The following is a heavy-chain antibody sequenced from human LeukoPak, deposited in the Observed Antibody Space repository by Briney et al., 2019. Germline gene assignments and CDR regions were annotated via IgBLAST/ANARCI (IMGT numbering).Heavy chain of an antibody. Sequence: SETLSLTRTVSGGSISSSSYYWGWIRQPPGKGLEGIGSIYYSGSTYYNPSLKSRVTISVDTSKNQFSLKLSSVTAADTAVYYCARRPVLRFLGSDAFDTWGQGTMVTVSS. D-gene: IGHD3-3*01. CDR2: IYYSGST. J-gene: IGHJ3*02. V-gene: IGHV4-39*01. CDR1: GGSISSSSYY. CDR3: ARRPVLRFLGSDAFDT.